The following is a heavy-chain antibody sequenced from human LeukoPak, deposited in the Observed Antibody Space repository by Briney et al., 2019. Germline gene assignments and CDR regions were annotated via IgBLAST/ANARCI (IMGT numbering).Heavy chain of an antibody. J-gene: IGHJ4*02. D-gene: IGHD4-23*01. CDR2: IYTTGST. CDR3: ARRDGYTVVTFDY. Sequence: SETLSLTCTVSGSSIGTYSWSWIRQPPGKGLEWIGYIYTTGSTHYNPSLKSRVTMSLDTSKNQFSLKLSSVTAADTAVYYCARRDGYTVVTFDYWGQGTLVTVSS. V-gene: IGHV4-4*09. CDR1: GSSIGTYS.